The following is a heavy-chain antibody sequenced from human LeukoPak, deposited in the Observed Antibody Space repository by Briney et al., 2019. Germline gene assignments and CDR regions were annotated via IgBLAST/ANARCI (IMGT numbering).Heavy chain of an antibody. J-gene: IGHJ4*02. CDR2: IVVGSGNT. CDR3: AADLKSRWSFDY. Sequence: GASVKVSCKASGFTFTSSAMQRERQARGQRLEWIGWIVVGSGNTNYAQKFQERVTITRDMATTTAYMELSSLRSEDTAVYYCAADLKSRWSFDYWGQGTLVTVSS. CDR1: GFTFTSSA. V-gene: IGHV1-58*02. D-gene: IGHD3-3*01.